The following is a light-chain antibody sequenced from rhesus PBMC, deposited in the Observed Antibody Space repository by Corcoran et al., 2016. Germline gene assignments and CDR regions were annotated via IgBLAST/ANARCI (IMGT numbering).Light chain of an antibody. J-gene: IGKJ2*01. CDR1: QGINKG. V-gene: IGKV1-94*01. Sequence: DIQMTQSPSSLSTSVGDRVTVSCRASQGINKGLSWYQQKPGKAPTLLIYAASNLQTGVSFRFSGGGSGTDYTLTISSLQPEDVATYYCLQTYAVPYSFGQGTRVEIK. CDR2: AAS. CDR3: LQTYAVPYS.